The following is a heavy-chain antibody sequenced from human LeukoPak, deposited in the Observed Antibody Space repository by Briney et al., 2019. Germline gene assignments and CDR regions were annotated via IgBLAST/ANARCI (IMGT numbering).Heavy chain of an antibody. CDR2: ISYDGSNK. Sequence: GGSLRLSCVASGFTFSSYGMHWVRQAPGKGLEWVAVISYDGSNKYYADSVKGRFTISRDNAKNSLYLQMNSLRAEDTAVYYCARVQRSSSPGAAFDIWGQGTMVTVSS. D-gene: IGHD6-6*01. CDR1: GFTFSSYG. V-gene: IGHV3-30*03. J-gene: IGHJ3*02. CDR3: ARVQRSSSPGAAFDI.